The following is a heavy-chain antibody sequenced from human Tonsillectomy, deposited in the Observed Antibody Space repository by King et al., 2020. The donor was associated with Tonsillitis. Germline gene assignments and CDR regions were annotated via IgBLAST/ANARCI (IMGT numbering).Heavy chain of an antibody. CDR3: ARRAITIFGSSIYYFDC. CDR2: IYPGDSDT. V-gene: IGHV5-51*01. CDR1: GYSFTNYW. J-gene: IGHJ4*02. D-gene: IGHD3-3*01. Sequence: VQLVESGAEVKKPGESLKISCKGSGYSFTNYWIGWVRQMPGKGLEWMGIIYPGDSDTRYSPSFQGQVTISADKSISTAYLQWSSLKASDTAMYYCARRAITIFGSSIYYFDCWGQGTLVTVSS.